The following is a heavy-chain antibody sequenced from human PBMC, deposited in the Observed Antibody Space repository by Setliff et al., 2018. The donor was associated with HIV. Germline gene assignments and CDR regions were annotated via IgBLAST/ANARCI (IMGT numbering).Heavy chain of an antibody. CDR2: IYYSGNT. Sequence: SETLSLTCTVSGGSSSSSSFYWGWIRQPPGKGLEWIGSIYYSGNTYYNPSLKSRVTISADTSKNQFSLKLSSVTAADTAVYYCARPFDWGSSHPLGYWSQGTLVTVSS. V-gene: IGHV4-39*01. D-gene: IGHD3-9*01. CDR1: GGSSSSSSFY. CDR3: ARPFDWGSSHPLGY. J-gene: IGHJ4*02.